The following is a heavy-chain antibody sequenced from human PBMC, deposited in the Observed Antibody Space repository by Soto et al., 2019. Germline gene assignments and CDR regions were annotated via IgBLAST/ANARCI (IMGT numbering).Heavy chain of an antibody. Sequence: EVQLVESGGTLVQPGRSRRLSCSASGFTFEDYAMHWVRQAAGKGLEWISGISWNSGRTIYADSVKGRFTISRDNANKARYLQTNSHRTDDTALYYCGKDGRRAVNYAGFYYYSYMGDWGEGATFTVSS. J-gene: IGHJ6*03. V-gene: IGHV3-9*01. CDR1: GFTFEDYA. D-gene: IGHD2-2*01. CDR3: GKDGRRAVNYAGFYYYSYMGD. CDR2: ISWNSGRT.